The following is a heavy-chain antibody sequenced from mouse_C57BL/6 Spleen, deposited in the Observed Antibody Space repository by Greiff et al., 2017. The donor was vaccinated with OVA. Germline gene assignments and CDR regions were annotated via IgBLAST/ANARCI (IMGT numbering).Heavy chain of an antibody. CDR3: AKNEITTGAGYFDV. J-gene: IGHJ1*03. V-gene: IGHV2-4*01. CDR1: GFSLTSYG. CDR2: IWSGGST. D-gene: IGHD1-1*01. Sequence: QVQLKESGPGLVQPSQSLSITCTVSGFSLTSYGVHWVRQPPGKGLEWLGVIWSGGSTDYNAAFISRLSISKDNSKSQVFFKMNSLQADDTAIYYFAKNEITTGAGYFDVWGTETTVTVSS.